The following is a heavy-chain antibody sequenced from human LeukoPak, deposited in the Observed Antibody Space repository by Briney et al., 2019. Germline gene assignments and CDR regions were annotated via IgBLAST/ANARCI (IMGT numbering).Heavy chain of an antibody. J-gene: IGHJ4*02. CDR1: GGTFSSYA. Sequence: SVKVSCKASGGTFSSYAISWVRQAPGHRLEWMGGIIPIFGTANYAQKFQGRVTITADESTSTAYMELSSLRSEGTAVYYCARDTVTWLDYWGQGTLVTVSS. V-gene: IGHV1-69*13. D-gene: IGHD4-17*01. CDR2: IIPIFGTA. CDR3: ARDTVTWLDY.